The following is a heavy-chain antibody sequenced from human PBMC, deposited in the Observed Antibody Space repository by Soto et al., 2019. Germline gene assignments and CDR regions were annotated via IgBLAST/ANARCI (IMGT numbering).Heavy chain of an antibody. Sequence: QVQLQESGPGLVKPSETLSLTCSVSGGSVSSGSYYWSWIRQPPGKGLEWIGYVYYTGSTNYTPSLKSRVFISFDTSQSQFSLKLTSVTAADTAVYYCARDLIIPRRRMDVWGQGTTVTVSS. CDR2: VYYTGST. CDR1: GGSVSSGSYY. V-gene: IGHV4-61*01. CDR3: ARDLIIPRRRMDV. D-gene: IGHD2-2*02. J-gene: IGHJ6*02.